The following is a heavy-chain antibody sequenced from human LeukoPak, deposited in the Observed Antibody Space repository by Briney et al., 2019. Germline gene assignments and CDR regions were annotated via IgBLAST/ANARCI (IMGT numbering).Heavy chain of an antibody. Sequence: PSQTLSLTRIVSGPYSGTYYWSWIRPAAGRGLEWIGYISPMAYTVFTPSLRCRITISRDTSEHQFSLILTSVTAADTAVYYCTRHDVVPVIGHCMADWGQATTVTVAS. CDR3: TRHDVVPVIGHCMAD. CDR2: ISPMAYT. J-gene: IGHJ6*02. CDR1: GPYSGTYY. D-gene: IGHD3-16*02. V-gene: IGHV4-59*08.